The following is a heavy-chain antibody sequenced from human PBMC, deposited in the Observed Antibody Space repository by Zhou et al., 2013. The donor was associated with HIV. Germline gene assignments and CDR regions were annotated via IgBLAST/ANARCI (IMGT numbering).Heavy chain of an antibody. D-gene: IGHD6-13*01. V-gene: IGHV1-18*01. CDR3: ARDRRIAAATGPDYYYAMDV. CDR1: GYTFAAYG. J-gene: IGHJ6*02. Sequence: QVQLLQSGAEVKKPGASVKISCKTAGYTFAAYGISWVRQAPGQGLEWMGWIRAYNGQTDYEESLHGRLTMTTDTSTSTVYMELRSLTSDDTGVYYCARDRRIAAATGPDYYYAMDVWGQGTTVTVSS. CDR2: IRAYNGQT.